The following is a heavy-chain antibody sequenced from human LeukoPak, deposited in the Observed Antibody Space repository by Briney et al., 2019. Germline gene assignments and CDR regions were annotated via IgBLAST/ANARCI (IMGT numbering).Heavy chain of an antibody. D-gene: IGHD6-13*01. Sequence: PSETLSPTCAVYGGSFSGYYWSWIRQPPGKGLEWIGEINHSGSTNYNPSLKSRVTISVDTSKNQFSLKLSSVTAADTAVYYCARVNSSSWYNWFDPWGQGTLVTVSS. V-gene: IGHV4-34*01. CDR1: GGSFSGYY. CDR3: ARVNSSSWYNWFDP. J-gene: IGHJ5*02. CDR2: INHSGST.